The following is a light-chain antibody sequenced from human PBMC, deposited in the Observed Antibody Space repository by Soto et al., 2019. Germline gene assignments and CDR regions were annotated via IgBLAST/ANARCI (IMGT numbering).Light chain of an antibody. V-gene: IGKV3-15*01. Sequence: EIVMTQSPATLSVSPGERATLSCRASQSVSNNLAWYQKKPGQAPRLLIYGASTRATGIPARFSGSGSGTEFTLTLSSLQSEDFAVYYCQQYNTWWTFGQGTRVEIK. CDR2: GAS. J-gene: IGKJ1*01. CDR3: QQYNTWWT. CDR1: QSVSNN.